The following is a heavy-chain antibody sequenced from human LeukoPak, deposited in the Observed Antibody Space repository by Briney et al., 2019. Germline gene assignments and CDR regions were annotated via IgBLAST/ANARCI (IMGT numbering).Heavy chain of an antibody. J-gene: IGHJ4*02. D-gene: IGHD3-10*01. CDR1: GFTFSSYA. Sequence: PGGSLRLSCAASGFTFSSYAMSWIRQAPGKGLEWVSYISSSGSTIYYADSVKGRFTISRDNAKNSLYLQMNSLRAEDTAVYYCARDLFGEWGSDAVGDWGQGTLVTVSS. CDR3: ARDLFGEWGSDAVGD. V-gene: IGHV3-11*01. CDR2: ISSSGSTI.